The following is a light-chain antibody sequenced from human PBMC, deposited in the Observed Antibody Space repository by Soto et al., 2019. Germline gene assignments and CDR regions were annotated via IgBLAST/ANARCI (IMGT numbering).Light chain of an antibody. CDR3: AAWDDSRRTRV. CDR1: GSNVGSSY. Sequence: QSVLTQPPSASGTPGQRVTISCSGSGSNVGSSYVYWYQQLPGTAPNLLIFANDHRPSAVPDRFSASKSGTSASLAISGLLSEDEADYYCAAWDDSRRTRVFGGGTKLTVL. V-gene: IGLV1-47*01. CDR2: AND. J-gene: IGLJ3*02.